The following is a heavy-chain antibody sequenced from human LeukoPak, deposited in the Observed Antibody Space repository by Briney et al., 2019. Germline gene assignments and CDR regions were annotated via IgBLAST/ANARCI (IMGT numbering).Heavy chain of an antibody. J-gene: IGHJ4*02. V-gene: IGHV4-59*01. D-gene: IGHD3-10*01. CDR3: ARAEYYFDY. Sequence: TSETLSLTCTVSGGSISSYYWSWIRQPPGKGLEWIGYIYYSGSTNYNPSLKSRVTISVDTSKNQFSLKLSSVTAADTAVYYCARAEYYFDYWGQGTLVTVSS. CDR1: GGSISSYY. CDR2: IYYSGST.